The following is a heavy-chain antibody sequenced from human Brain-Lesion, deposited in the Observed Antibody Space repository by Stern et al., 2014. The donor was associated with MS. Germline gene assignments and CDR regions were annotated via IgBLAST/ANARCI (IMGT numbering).Heavy chain of an antibody. J-gene: IGHJ4*02. CDR3: ARAVRNQLLSEY. CDR2: MNPYSCNT. D-gene: IGHD2-2*01. CDR1: GYTFSSYD. V-gene: IGHV1-8*01. Sequence: VQLLESGAEVKKPGASVKVSCKASGYTFSSYDITWVRQASGHGLEWMGLMNPYSCNTGYAQKFKGRVSMTSDPSISTVYMELTSLTSDDTAVYFCARAVRNQLLSEYWGQGTLVTVSS.